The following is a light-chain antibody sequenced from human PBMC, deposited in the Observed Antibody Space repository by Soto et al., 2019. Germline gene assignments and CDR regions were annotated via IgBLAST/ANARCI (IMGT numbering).Light chain of an antibody. CDR2: TNN. J-gene: IGLJ3*02. Sequence: QLVLTQPPSVSGTPGQTVTISCSGSSSDIGSNSVNWYQHLPGTAPRVVIYTNNQRPSGVPDRFSGSKSGTSASLAISGLRSEDEADYYCATWDDSLNGVFGGGTQLTVL. CDR1: SSDIGSNS. V-gene: IGLV1-44*01. CDR3: ATWDDSLNGV.